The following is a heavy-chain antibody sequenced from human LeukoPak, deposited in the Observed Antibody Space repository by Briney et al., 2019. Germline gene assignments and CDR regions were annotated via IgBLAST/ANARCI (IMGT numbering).Heavy chain of an antibody. Sequence: SETLSLTCTVSGGSISSGGYYWSWIRQHPGEGLEWIGYIYYSESTYYNPSLKSRVTISVDTSKNQFSLKLSSVTAADTAVYYCATYTAMVISSFDYWGQGTLVTVSS. V-gene: IGHV4-31*03. CDR3: ATYTAMVISSFDY. CDR1: GGSISSGGYY. CDR2: IYYSEST. D-gene: IGHD5-18*01. J-gene: IGHJ4*02.